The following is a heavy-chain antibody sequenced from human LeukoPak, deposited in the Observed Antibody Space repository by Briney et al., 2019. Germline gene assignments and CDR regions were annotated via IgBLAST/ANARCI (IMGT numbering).Heavy chain of an antibody. CDR3: ARGRVDTAMDDAFDI. V-gene: IGHV1-8*01. J-gene: IGHJ3*02. D-gene: IGHD5-18*01. CDR1: GYTFTSYD. Sequence: ASVKVSCKASGYTFTSYDIHWVRQATGQGLEWMGWMNPNSGNTGYAQKFQGRVTMTRNTSISTAYMELSSLRSEDTAVYYCARGRVDTAMDDAFDIWGQGTMVTVSS. CDR2: MNPNSGNT.